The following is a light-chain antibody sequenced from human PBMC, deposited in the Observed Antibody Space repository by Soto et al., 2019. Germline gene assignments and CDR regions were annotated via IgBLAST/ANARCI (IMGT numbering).Light chain of an antibody. V-gene: IGKV1D-13*01. J-gene: IGKJ5*01. CDR2: DAS. CDR1: QGISSA. Sequence: AIQLTQSPSSLSASVGDRVTITCRASQGISSALAWYQQKPGKPPKLLIYDASSLESGVSSRFSGSGSGTDFTLTINTLQPEDFATYYCQQFNKYPLTFGQGTRLEI. CDR3: QQFNKYPLT.